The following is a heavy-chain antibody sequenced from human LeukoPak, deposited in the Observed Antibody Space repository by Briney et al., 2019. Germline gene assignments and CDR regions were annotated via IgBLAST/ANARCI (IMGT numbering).Heavy chain of an antibody. CDR2: ISSSSSYI. J-gene: IGHJ3*02. V-gene: IGHV3-21*01. D-gene: IGHD1-26*01. Sequence: GGSLRLSCAASGFTFSSYSMNRVRQAPGKGLEWVSSISSSSSYIYYADSVKGRFTISRDNAKNSLYLQMNSLRAEDTAVYYCASMGATTSRFDIWGQGTMVTVSS. CDR1: GFTFSSYS. CDR3: ASMGATTSRFDI.